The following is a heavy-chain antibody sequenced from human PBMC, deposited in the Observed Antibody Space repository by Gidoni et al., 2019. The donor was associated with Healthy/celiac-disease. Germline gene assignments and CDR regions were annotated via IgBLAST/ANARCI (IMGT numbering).Heavy chain of an antibody. Sequence: QVQLQESGPGLVKPSQTLSLTCTVSGGSISSGAYYWSWIRQPPGKGLEWIGYIYYSGSTYYKTPLKSRVTISVDKSKNQFSLKLSSVTAADTDVYYCARFLWVTENWFDPWGKGTLVTVSS. CDR3: ARFLWVTENWFDP. CDR1: GGSISSGAYY. J-gene: IGHJ5*02. V-gene: IGHV4-30-4*01. D-gene: IGHD2-21*01. CDR2: IYYSGST.